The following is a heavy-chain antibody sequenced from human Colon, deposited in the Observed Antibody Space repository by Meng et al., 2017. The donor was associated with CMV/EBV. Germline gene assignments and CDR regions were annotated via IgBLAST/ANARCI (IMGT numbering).Heavy chain of an antibody. D-gene: IGHD3-10*01. V-gene: IGHV3-23*01. CDR2: ISGDGRST. J-gene: IGHJ6*02. CDR3: ARVMSRAIINYYYYGMDV. CDR1: GFTVTTSW. Sequence: GGSLRLSCAASGFTVTTSWMHWVRQAPGKGLEWVSSISGDGRSTWYADSVKGRFTISRDNSKNTLDLHMNSLRAEDTAVYYCARVMSRAIINYYYYGMDVWGQGTTVTVSS.